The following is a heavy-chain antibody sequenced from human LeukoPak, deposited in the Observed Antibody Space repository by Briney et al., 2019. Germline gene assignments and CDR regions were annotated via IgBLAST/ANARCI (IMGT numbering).Heavy chain of an antibody. Sequence: PSETLSLTCTVSGGSISSGGYYWSWIRQHPGKGLEWIGYYYYSGSTNYNPSLKTRVTISIDTSKNQFSLKVSSVTAADTAVYYCARKTTGDQGSYFDYWGQGTLVTASS. D-gene: IGHD1-1*01. J-gene: IGHJ4*02. CDR3: ARKTTGDQGSYFDY. V-gene: IGHV4-61*08. CDR2: YYYSGST. CDR1: GGSISSGGYY.